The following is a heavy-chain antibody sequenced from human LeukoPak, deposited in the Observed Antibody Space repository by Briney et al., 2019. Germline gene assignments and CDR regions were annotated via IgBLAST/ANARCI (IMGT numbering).Heavy chain of an antibody. J-gene: IGHJ4*02. V-gene: IGHV3-7*01. CDR1: GFTFSSYW. CDR3: ARVVDHDYGDYYLDY. D-gene: IGHD4-17*01. Sequence: GGSLRLSCAASGFTFSSYWMSWVRQAPGKGLEWVANIKQDGSEKYYVDSVKGRFTISRDNAKNSLYLQMNSLRAEDTAVYYCARVVDHDYGDYYLDYWGQGTLVTVSS. CDR2: IKQDGSEK.